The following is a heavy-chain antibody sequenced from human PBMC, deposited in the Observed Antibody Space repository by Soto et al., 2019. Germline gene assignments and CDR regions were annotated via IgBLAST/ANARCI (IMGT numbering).Heavy chain of an antibody. J-gene: IGHJ4*02. CDR1: GFIFSDYA. CDR2: ISGRGDST. D-gene: IGHD3-10*01. V-gene: IGHV3-23*01. Sequence: EVQLLESGGDLVQPGGSLRLSCAASGFIFSDYAMSWVRQAPGKGLEWVSGISGRGDSTYYADSVRGRFTISRDNSKNTLYLQMDSLRVEDTAIYYCAKNRGSGFQHYWGQGTLVAVSP. CDR3: AKNRGSGFQHY.